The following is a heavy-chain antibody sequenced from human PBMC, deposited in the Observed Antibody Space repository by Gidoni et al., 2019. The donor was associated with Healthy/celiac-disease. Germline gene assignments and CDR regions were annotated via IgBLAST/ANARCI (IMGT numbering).Heavy chain of an antibody. CDR1: GGTFRSYA. CDR3: ARVGDGYKGYGMDV. CDR2: IIPICGTA. D-gene: IGHD5-12*01. Sequence: QVQLVQSGAAVKKPGSSVKVSCKASGGTFRSYALRWVRQAPGQGLEGMGGIIPICGTANYAKKFQGRVTITADESTSTAYMELSSLRSEDTAVYYCARVGDGYKGYGMDVWGQGTTVTVSS. J-gene: IGHJ6*02. V-gene: IGHV1-69*01.